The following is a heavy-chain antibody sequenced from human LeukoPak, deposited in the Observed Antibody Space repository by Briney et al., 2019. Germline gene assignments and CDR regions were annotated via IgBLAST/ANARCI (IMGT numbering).Heavy chain of an antibody. V-gene: IGHV3-53*05. CDR1: GFTFDDYA. Sequence: GGSLRLSCAASGFTFDDYAMHWVRQAPGKGLEWVSVIYSGGSTYYADSVKGRFTISRDKSKNTVYLQMNSLRLEDTAMYYCARNWFDPWGQGTLVTVSS. CDR2: IYSGGST. CDR3: ARNWFDP. J-gene: IGHJ5*02.